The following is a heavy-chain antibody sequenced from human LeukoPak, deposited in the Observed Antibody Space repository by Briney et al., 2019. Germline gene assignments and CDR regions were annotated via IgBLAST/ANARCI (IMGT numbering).Heavy chain of an antibody. V-gene: IGHV3-9*03. D-gene: IGHD6-19*01. Sequence: GGSLRLSCAASGFTFDDYATHWVRQAPGKGLEWVSGISWNSGSIGYADSVKGRFTISRDNAKNSLYLQMNSLRAEDMALYYCAKEHSSGWPNLDSWGRGTLVTVSS. J-gene: IGHJ4*02. CDR2: ISWNSGSI. CDR1: GFTFDDYA. CDR3: AKEHSSGWPNLDS.